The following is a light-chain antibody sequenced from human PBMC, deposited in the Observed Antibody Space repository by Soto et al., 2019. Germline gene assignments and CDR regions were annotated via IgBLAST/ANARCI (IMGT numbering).Light chain of an antibody. Sequence: QSVLTQPPSASGTPGQRVTISCSGSSSNIGSNTVNWYQQLPGTAPKLLIYSNNQRPSGVPDRFSGSKSGTSASLAISGLQSEDEADYYCCSHTASITRIFGTGTKSPS. V-gene: IGLV1-44*01. CDR3: CSHTASITRI. CDR2: SNN. CDR1: SSNIGSNT. J-gene: IGLJ1*01.